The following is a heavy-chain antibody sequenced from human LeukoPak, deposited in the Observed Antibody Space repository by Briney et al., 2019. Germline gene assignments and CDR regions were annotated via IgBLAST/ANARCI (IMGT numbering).Heavy chain of an antibody. Sequence: GGSLRLSCAASGFTFSSYAMSWVRQAPGKGLEWVSAISGSGGSTYYADSVKGRFTISRDNSKNTLYLQMNSLRAEDTAVYYCVKDAGYSYGMTYFDYWGQGTLVTVSS. V-gene: IGHV3-23*01. CDR3: VKDAGYSYGMTYFDY. D-gene: IGHD5-18*01. J-gene: IGHJ4*02. CDR2: ISGSGGST. CDR1: GFTFSSYA.